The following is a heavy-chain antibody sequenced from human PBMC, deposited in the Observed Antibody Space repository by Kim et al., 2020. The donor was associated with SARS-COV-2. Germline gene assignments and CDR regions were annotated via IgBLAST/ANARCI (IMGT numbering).Heavy chain of an antibody. CDR2: IYYSGST. Sequence: SETLSLTCTVSGGSISSSSYYWGWIRQPPGKGLEWIGSIYYSGSTYYNPSLKSRVTISVDTSKNQFSLKLSSVTAADTAVYYCARLFSGWVRGGSNWFDPWGQGTLVTVSS. D-gene: IGHD6-19*01. CDR1: GGSISSSSYY. CDR3: ARLFSGWVRGGSNWFDP. V-gene: IGHV4-39*01. J-gene: IGHJ5*02.